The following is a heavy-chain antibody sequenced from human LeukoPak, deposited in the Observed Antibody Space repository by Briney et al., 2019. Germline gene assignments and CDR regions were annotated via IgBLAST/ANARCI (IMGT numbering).Heavy chain of an antibody. CDR1: GFTFSSYS. Sequence: GGSLRLSCAASGFTFSSYSMNWVRQAPGKGLEWVSSISSSSSYIYYADSVKGRFTISRDNAKNSLYLQMNSLRAEDTAVYYCASRPSGSLEGDFDYWGQGTLVTVSS. V-gene: IGHV3-21*01. J-gene: IGHJ4*02. CDR2: ISSSSSYI. CDR3: ASRPSGSLEGDFDY. D-gene: IGHD3-10*01.